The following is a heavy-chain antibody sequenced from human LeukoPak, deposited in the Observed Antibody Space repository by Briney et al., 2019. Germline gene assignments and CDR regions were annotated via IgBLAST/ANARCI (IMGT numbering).Heavy chain of an antibody. V-gene: IGHV3-23*01. D-gene: IGHD2-2*01. CDR3: AKDIVVVPAYPDAFDI. CDR1: GFTFSSYA. CDR2: ISNSGGST. J-gene: IGHJ3*02. Sequence: GGSLRLSCAASGFTFSSYAMSWVRQTPGKGLEWVSGISNSGGSTYYADSVKGGFTIFRDNSKNTLYLQMNSLRAEDMAVYYCAKDIVVVPAYPDAFDIWGQGTMVTVSS.